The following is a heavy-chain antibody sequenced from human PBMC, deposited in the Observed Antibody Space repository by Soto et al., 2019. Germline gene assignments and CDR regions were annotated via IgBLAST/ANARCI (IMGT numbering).Heavy chain of an antibody. J-gene: IGHJ6*02. Sequence: GGSLRLSCAASGFIFSTYAMHWVRQAPGKGLEWVAVISYDGSNKYYADSVKGRFTISRDNSKNTLYLQMNSLRAEDTAVYYCAREIIGVVSPFVFVEHYYYYGMDVWGQGTTVTVSS. CDR3: AREIIGVVSPFVFVEHYYYYGMDV. CDR2: ISYDGSNK. CDR1: GFIFSTYA. D-gene: IGHD3-3*01. V-gene: IGHV3-30-3*01.